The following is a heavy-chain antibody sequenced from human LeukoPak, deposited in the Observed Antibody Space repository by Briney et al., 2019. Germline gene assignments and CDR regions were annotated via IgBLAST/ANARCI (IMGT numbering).Heavy chain of an antibody. CDR1: GFTFNTYA. CDR2: ISGSGGGT. CDR3: AKASSSWYSEIDY. D-gene: IGHD6-13*01. J-gene: IGHJ4*02. V-gene: IGHV3-23*01. Sequence: GGSLRLSCAASGFTFNTYAMAWVRQAPGKGLEWVSSISGSGGGTNYADSVKGRFFISRDKSGNTLFLQMSSLRAEDTAVYYCAKASSSWYSEIDYWGQGTQVTVSS.